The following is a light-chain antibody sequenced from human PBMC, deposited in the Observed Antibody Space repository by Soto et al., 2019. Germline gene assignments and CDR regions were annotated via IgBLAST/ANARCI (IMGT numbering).Light chain of an antibody. CDR1: EGINTG. J-gene: IGKJ4*01. CDR2: ETS. V-gene: IGKV1-13*02. Sequence: AIQLTQSPSSLSASVGDRVTITCRASEGINTGVAWYQQKPGKSPKILIYETSNLASGGSLRFSGTGYGTQFSLTSGGLQPEDFATYHCQQFSAYPLTFGGGTKVEIK. CDR3: QQFSAYPLT.